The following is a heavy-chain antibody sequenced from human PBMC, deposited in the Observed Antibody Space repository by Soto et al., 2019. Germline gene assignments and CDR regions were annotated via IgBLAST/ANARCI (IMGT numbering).Heavy chain of an antibody. V-gene: IGHV1-3*01. CDR3: ARDAYYGSGSYNYFDY. J-gene: IGHJ4*02. Sequence: ASVKVSCKASGYTFTRFSMHWVRQAPGQRLEWMGWINAGNDNTKYSQKFLDRVTITRDTSASTVYMQLSGLRSEDTAVYFCARDAYYGSGSYNYFDYWGQGTPVTVSS. CDR1: GYTFTRFS. D-gene: IGHD3-10*01. CDR2: INAGNDNT.